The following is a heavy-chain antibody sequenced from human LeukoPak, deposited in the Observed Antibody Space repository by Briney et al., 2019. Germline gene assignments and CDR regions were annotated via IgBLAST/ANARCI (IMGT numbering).Heavy chain of an antibody. J-gene: IGHJ5*02. Sequence: GGSLRLSCAASGFDFSGYGMHWVRQAPGKGLEWVAVTSYDGTAKFYAHSVEGRFTVSRDNSKNTLYLQMNTLRAEDTAVYYCAKAGRNYHNWLDPWGQGTLVTASS. CDR1: GFDFSGYG. D-gene: IGHD4-11*01. CDR3: AKAGRNYHNWLDP. V-gene: IGHV3-30*18. CDR2: TSYDGTAK.